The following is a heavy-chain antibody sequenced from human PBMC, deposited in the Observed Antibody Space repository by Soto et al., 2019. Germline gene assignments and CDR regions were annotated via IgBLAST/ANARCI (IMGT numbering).Heavy chain of an antibody. CDR3: AIENFPQPGSYYDS. Sequence: RASVKVSCKASGYTFTAHSIHWVRQAPGQKFEWLGWITAGAGYTDYSQNFQGRVTITRDTSATTAYMHLSNLKSEDTAIYYCAIENFPQPGSYYDSRGQATLLTGSS. V-gene: IGHV1-3*01. D-gene: IGHD1-1*01. CDR2: ITAGAGYT. J-gene: IGHJ4*02. CDR1: GYTFTAHS.